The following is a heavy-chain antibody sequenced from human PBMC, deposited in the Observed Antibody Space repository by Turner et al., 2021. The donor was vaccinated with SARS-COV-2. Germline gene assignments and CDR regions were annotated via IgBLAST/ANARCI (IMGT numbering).Heavy chain of an antibody. D-gene: IGHD3-22*01. Sequence: QLQLQESGPGLVKPSETLSLTCTVSGCSISSSSYYWGWIRQPPGKGLEWIGSIYYSGSTYYNPSLKSRVTISVDTSKNQFSLKLSSVTATDTAVYYCARRLVVQGTDDYSYYYGMDVWGQGTTVTVSS. CDR3: ARRLVVQGTDDYSYYYGMDV. J-gene: IGHJ6*02. CDR2: IYYSGST. V-gene: IGHV4-39*01. CDR1: GCSISSSSYY.